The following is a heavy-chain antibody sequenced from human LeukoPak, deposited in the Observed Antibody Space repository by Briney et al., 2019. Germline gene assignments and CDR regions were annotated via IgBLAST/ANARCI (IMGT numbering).Heavy chain of an antibody. V-gene: IGHV3-33*06. CDR3: AKGGIAVAEYYFDY. Sequence: GGSLGLSCAASGFTFSSYGMHWVRQAPGKGLEWVAVIWYDGSNKYYADSVKGRFTISRDNSKNTLYLQMNSLRAEDTAVYYCAKGGIAVAEYYFDYWGQGTLVTVSS. J-gene: IGHJ4*02. CDR2: IWYDGSNK. D-gene: IGHD6-19*01. CDR1: GFTFSSYG.